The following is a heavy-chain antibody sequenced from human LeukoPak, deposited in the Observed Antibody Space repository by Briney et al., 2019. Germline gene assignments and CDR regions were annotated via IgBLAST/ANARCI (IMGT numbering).Heavy chain of an antibody. J-gene: IGHJ4*02. Sequence: PGGSLRLSCAASGFTFSGYAMHWVRQAPGKGLEYVSAISSNGGSTYYANSVKGRFTISRDNSKNTLYLQMGSLRAEDMAVYYCARGSLAGSFDYWGQGTLVTVSS. D-gene: IGHD6-19*01. V-gene: IGHV3-64*01. CDR3: ARGSLAGSFDY. CDR1: GFTFSGYA. CDR2: ISSNGGST.